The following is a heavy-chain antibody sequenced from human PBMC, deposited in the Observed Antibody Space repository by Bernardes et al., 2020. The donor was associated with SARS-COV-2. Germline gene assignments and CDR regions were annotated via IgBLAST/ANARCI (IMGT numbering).Heavy chain of an antibody. CDR2: ISYDGTTK. Sequence: GGSLRLSCAASGFTFSNYAMHWVRQAPGKGLEWVAIISYDGTTKYNADSVKGRFTISRDNSKNTLFLQMNSLTTEDTAIYYCVREWEDYTSSLFDYCGQGTLGTVPS. D-gene: IGHD3-3*01. CDR1: GFTFSNYA. V-gene: IGHV3-30-3*01. J-gene: IGHJ4*02. CDR3: VREWEDYTSSLFDY.